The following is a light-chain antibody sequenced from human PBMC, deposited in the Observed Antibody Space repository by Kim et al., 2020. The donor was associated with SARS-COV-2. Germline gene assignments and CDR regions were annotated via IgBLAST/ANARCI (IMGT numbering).Light chain of an antibody. J-gene: IGLJ3*02. Sequence: SVSPGQTASITCSGDKLGDKYACWYQQKPGQSPVLVIYQDSKRPSGIPERFSGSNSGNTATLTLSGTQAMDEADYYCQAWDSSWVFGGGTQLTVL. V-gene: IGLV3-1*01. CDR1: KLGDKY. CDR3: QAWDSSWV. CDR2: QDS.